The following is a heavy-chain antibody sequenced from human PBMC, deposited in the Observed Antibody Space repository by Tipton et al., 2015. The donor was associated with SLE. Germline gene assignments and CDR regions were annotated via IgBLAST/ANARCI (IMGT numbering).Heavy chain of an antibody. V-gene: IGHV4-39*07. CDR1: GGSISSSSYY. CDR2: IYYSGST. CDR3: ARAGVTIFGVVEAGYYYMDV. J-gene: IGHJ6*03. D-gene: IGHD3-3*01. Sequence: LRLSCTVSGGSISSSSYYWGWIRQPPGKGLEWIGSIYYSGSTCYNPPLKSRVTISVDTSKNQFSLKLSSVTAADTAVYYCARAGVTIFGVVEAGYYYMDVWGKGTTVTVSS.